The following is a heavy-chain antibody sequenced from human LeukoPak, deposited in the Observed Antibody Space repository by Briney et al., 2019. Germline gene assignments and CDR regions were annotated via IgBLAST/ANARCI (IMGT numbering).Heavy chain of an antibody. CDR3: ARGHVNDNGDYFDTFEI. V-gene: IGHV3-7*01. J-gene: IGHJ3*02. Sequence: PGGSLRLSCAASGFTFSSYWMSWVRQAPGKGLEWVANIKQDGSETYYVGSLKFRFTISRDNTKNSLFLQMNNLRDEDTAVYYCARGHVNDNGDYFDTFEIWGQGTMVTVSS. CDR2: IKQDGSET. CDR1: GFTFSSYW. D-gene: IGHD4-17*01.